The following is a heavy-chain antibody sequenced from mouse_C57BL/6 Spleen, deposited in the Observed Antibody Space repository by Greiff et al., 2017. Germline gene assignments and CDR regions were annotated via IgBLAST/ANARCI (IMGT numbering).Heavy chain of an antibody. CDR1: GYAFSSSW. V-gene: IGHV1-82*01. CDR2: IYPGDGDT. D-gene: IGHD1-1*01. Sequence: QVQLQQSGPELVKPGASVKISCKASGYAFSSSWMNWVKQRPGKGLEWIGRIYPGDGDTNYNGKFKGKATLTADKSSSTAYMQRSSLTSEDSAVYFCARDHYGSSIDYWGQGTTLTVSS. J-gene: IGHJ2*01. CDR3: ARDHYGSSIDY.